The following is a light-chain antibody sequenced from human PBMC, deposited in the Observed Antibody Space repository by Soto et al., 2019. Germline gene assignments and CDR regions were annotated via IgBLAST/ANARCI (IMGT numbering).Light chain of an antibody. CDR2: GAS. CDR3: QQYGSSPRT. J-gene: IGKJ1*01. Sequence: EIVLTQSPGTLSLSPGERATLSCRASQSVSSSYLAWYQQKPGQAPRLLIYGASSRATGIPDRFSGSESGTDFTLTISRLEPEDFAVYYCQQYGSSPRTFGQGSMVELK. CDR1: QSVSSSY. V-gene: IGKV3-20*01.